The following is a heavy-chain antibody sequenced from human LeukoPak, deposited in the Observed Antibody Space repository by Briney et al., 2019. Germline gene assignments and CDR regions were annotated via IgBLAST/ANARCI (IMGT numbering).Heavy chain of an antibody. D-gene: IGHD6-19*01. CDR3: ARDRVAVAAQKDLYYYMDV. Sequence: SETLSLTCTVSGGSISSSSYYWGWIRQPPGKGLEWIGSIYYSGSTYYNPSLKSRVTISVDTSKNQFSLKLSSVTAADTAVYYCARDRVAVAAQKDLYYYMDVWGKGTTVTISS. J-gene: IGHJ6*03. CDR1: GGSISSSSYY. V-gene: IGHV4-39*07. CDR2: IYYSGST.